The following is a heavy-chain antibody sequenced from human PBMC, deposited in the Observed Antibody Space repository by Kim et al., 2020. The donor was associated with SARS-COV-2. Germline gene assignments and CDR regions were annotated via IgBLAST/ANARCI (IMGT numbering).Heavy chain of an antibody. Sequence: SETLSLTCAVYGGSFSGYYWSWIRQPPGKGLEWIGEINHSGSTNYNPSLKSRVTISVDTSKNQFSLKLSSVTAADTAVYYCARGTGAAAGTHFDYWGQGTLVTVSS. CDR1: GGSFSGYY. CDR2: INHSGST. V-gene: IGHV4-34*01. J-gene: IGHJ4*02. D-gene: IGHD6-13*01. CDR3: ARGTGAAAGTHFDY.